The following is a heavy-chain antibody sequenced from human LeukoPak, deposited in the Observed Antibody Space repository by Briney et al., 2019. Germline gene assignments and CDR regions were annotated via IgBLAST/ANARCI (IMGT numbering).Heavy chain of an antibody. CDR2: ISGSGGST. CDR1: GFTFGSYA. J-gene: IGHJ4*02. CDR3: ARSAKYYGPWDY. V-gene: IGHV3-23*01. Sequence: AGGSLRLSCAASGFTFGSYAMSWVRQAPGKGLEWVSAISGSGGSTYYADSVKGRFTISRDNSKNTLYLQMNSLRAEDTAVYYCARSAKYYGPWDYWGQGTPVTVSS. D-gene: IGHD2/OR15-2a*01.